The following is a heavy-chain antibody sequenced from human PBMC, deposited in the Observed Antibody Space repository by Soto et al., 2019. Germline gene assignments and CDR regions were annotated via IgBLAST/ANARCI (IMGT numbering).Heavy chain of an antibody. J-gene: IGHJ6*02. Sequence: ASVKVSCKASGYSFTDYHIHWVRQAPGQGLEWLGRINPKSGGTSTAQKFQGWVTMTTDTSISTASMELTRLTSDDTAIYYCARGDSTDCSNGVCSFFYNHDMDVWGQGTMVTVSS. CDR1: GYSFTDYH. CDR2: INPKSGGT. CDR3: ARGDSTDCSNGVCSFFYNHDMDV. V-gene: IGHV1-2*04. D-gene: IGHD2-8*01.